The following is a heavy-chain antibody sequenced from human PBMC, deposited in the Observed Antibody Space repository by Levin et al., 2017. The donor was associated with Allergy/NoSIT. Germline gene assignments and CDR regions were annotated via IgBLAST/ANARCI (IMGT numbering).Heavy chain of an antibody. CDR1: GGSFITSSYF. V-gene: IGHV4-39*01. D-gene: IGHD3-10*01. J-gene: IGHJ4*02. Sequence: SETLSLTCTVSGGSFITSSYFWAWIRQPPGKGLEWLGSIYYSGTTYYNPSLKSRLTISIDTSTNQFLLKLRSVTAADTAVYYCARHTALRWFEELVFDSWGQGNLVAVSS. CDR2: IYYSGTT. CDR3: ARHTALRWFEELVFDS.